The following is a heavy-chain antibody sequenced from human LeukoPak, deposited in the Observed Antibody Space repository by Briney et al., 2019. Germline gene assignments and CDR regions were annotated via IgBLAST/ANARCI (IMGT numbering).Heavy chain of an antibody. V-gene: IGHV1-69*01. D-gene: IGHD5-18*01. CDR1: GGTFSSYA. CDR2: IIPIFGTA. CDR3: ASGRYSYHAFDI. Sequence: VASVKVSCKASGGTFSSYAISWVRQAPGQGLEWMGGIIPIFGTANYAQKFQGRVTITADESTSTAYMELSSLRSEDTAVYYGASGRYSYHAFDIWGQGTMVTVSS. J-gene: IGHJ3*02.